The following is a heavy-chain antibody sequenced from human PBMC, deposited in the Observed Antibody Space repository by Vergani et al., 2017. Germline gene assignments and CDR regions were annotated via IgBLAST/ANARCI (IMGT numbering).Heavy chain of an antibody. CDR3: AMLNATTSQNFDY. D-gene: IGHD5-12*01. V-gene: IGHV1-69*02. Sequence: QVQLVQSGAEVKKPGSSVKVSCKASGGTFSSYTISWVRQAPGQGLEWMGRIIPILGIANYAQKFQGRVTITADKSTSTAYMELSSLRSEDTAVYYCAMLNATTSQNFDYWGQGTLVTVSS. J-gene: IGHJ4*02. CDR1: GGTFSSYT. CDR2: IIPILGIA.